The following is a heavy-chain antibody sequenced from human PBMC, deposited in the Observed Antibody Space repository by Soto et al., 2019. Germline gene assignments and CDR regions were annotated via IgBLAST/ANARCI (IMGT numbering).Heavy chain of an antibody. V-gene: IGHV1-58*02. CDR3: AADLPGDPDDYTVGIPADV. J-gene: IGHJ6*04. D-gene: IGHD4-4*01. CDR2: IVVGSGST. Sequence: GASVKVSCKASGFTFTSSAMQWVRQARGQRLEWIGWIVVGSGSTNYAQKFQERVTITRDMSTSTAYMELSSLRSEDTAVYYCAADLPGDPDDYTVGIPADVWGKGTTVTVSS. CDR1: GFTFTSSA.